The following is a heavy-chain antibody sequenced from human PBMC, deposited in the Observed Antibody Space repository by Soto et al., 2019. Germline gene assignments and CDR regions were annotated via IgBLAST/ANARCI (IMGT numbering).Heavy chain of an antibody. CDR2: IYYSGST. CDR3: ARYGFYSLDV. Sequence: PSETLSPTCTVSGGSISSSSYYWGWIRQPPGKGLEWIGNIYYSGSTNYNPSLKSRVTISVDTSKNQFSLRLRSVTAADTAVYYCARYGFYSLDVWGKGTTVTVSS. CDR1: GGSISSSSYY. V-gene: IGHV4-39*01. J-gene: IGHJ6*03. D-gene: IGHD3-10*01.